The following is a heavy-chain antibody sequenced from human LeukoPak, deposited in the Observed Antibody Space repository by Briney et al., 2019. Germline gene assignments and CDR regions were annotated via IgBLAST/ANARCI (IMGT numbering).Heavy chain of an antibody. CDR1: GYSISSGYY. CDR2: IYHSGST. CDR3: ARDFGYASGAFDQ. V-gene: IGHV4-38-2*02. Sequence: SETLSLTCTVSGYSISSGYYWGWIRPPPGKGLEWIGSIYHSGSTYYNPSLKSRVTISVDTSKNQFSLKLSSVTAADTAVYYCARDFGYASGAFDQWGQGTLVTVSS. J-gene: IGHJ4*02. D-gene: IGHD3-16*01.